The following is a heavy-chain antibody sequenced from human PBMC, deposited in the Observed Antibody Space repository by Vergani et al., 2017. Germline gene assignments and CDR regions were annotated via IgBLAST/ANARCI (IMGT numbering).Heavy chain of an antibody. CDR1: GFTFSSYS. V-gene: IGHV3-21*01. D-gene: IGHD2-2*01. J-gene: IGHJ3*02. Sequence: EVQLVESGGGLVKPGGSLRLSCAASGFTFSSYSMNWVRQAPGKGLEWVSSISSSSSYIYYADSVKGRFTISRDNAKNSLYLQMNSLRAEDTAVYYCTSHGVVVPAAMDAFDIWGQGTMVTVSS. CDR3: TSHGVVVPAAMDAFDI. CDR2: ISSSSSYI.